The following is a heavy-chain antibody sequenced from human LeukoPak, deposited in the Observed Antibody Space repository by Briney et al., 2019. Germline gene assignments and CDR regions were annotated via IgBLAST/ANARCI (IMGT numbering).Heavy chain of an antibody. V-gene: IGHV3-30*04. Sequence: GRSLRLSCAASGFTFSSYAMHWVRQAPGKGLEWVAVISYDGSNKYYADSVKGRFTISRDNSKNTLYLQMNSLRAEDTAVYYCARDASSGSYYRPIGYWGQGTLVTVSS. CDR2: ISYDGSNK. CDR1: GFTFSSYA. J-gene: IGHJ4*02. CDR3: ARDASSGSYYRPIGY. D-gene: IGHD3-10*01.